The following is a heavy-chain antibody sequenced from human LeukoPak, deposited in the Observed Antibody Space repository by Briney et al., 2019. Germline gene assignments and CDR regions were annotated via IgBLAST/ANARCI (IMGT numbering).Heavy chain of an antibody. V-gene: IGHV1-46*01. J-gene: IGHJ5*02. CDR1: GHTFTSYY. CDR3: ARQRSRSGSHGHWFDP. D-gene: IGHD1-26*01. CDR2: INPSGGST. Sequence: ASVKVSCKASGHTFTSYYMHWVRQAPGQGLEWMGIINPSGGSTSYAQKFQGRVTMTRDMSTSTVYMELSSLRSEDTAVYYCARQRSRSGSHGHWFDPWGQGTLVTVSS.